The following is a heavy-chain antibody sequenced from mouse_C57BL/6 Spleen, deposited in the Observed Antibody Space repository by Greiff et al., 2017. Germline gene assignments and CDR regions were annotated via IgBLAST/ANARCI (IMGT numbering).Heavy chain of an antibody. CDR1: GYTFTSYW. J-gene: IGHJ1*03. CDR2: IYPGSGGT. Sequence: QVQLQQSGAELVKPGASVKMSCKASGYTFTSYWITWVKQRPGQGLEWIGDIYPGSGGTNYNEKFQNKATLTVDTSSSTAYMQLCSLTAEDSAVXYGARRYFDVWGTGTTVTVSS. V-gene: IGHV1-55*01. CDR3: ARRYFDV.